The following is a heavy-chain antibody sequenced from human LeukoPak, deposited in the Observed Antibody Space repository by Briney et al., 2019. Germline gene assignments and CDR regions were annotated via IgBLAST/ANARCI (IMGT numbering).Heavy chain of an antibody. CDR3: ARVPPITPIDY. D-gene: IGHD5-24*01. CDR1: GGSISSYY. V-gene: IGHV4-34*01. J-gene: IGHJ4*02. CDR2: INHSGST. Sequence: SETLSLTCTVSGGSISSYYWSWIRQPPGKGLEWIWEINHSGSTNYNPSLKSRVTISVDTSKNQFSLKLSSVTAADTAVYYCARVPPITPIDYWGQGTLVTVSS.